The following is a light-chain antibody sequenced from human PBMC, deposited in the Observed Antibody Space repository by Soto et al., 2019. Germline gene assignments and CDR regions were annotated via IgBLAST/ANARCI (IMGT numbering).Light chain of an antibody. J-gene: IGKJ4*02. CDR2: DAS. Sequence: DIQMTQSPGTLSASVGERVTIPCRASQSISSCLAWYQQNPGQAPRLLIYDASSMASGVPSRFSGSGSGTDFTLTISSLEPDDFAIYYCQQYNSYPCTFGGGTKVEIK. V-gene: IGKV1-5*01. CDR1: QSISSC. CDR3: QQYNSYPCT.